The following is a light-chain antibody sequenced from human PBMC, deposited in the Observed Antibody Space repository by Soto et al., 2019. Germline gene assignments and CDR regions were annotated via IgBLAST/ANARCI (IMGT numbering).Light chain of an antibody. CDR3: QQRRDRLK. V-gene: IGKV3-11*01. J-gene: IGKJ5*01. CDR2: GAS. CDR1: ESVSSN. Sequence: NHTLVTLSPSPTVTPTLSFRASESVSSNLAWYQQRPGQAPRLVIYGASNRATGIPARFSGSGSGTDFTLTISSLEPEDFAVYYCQQRRDRLKFGEGTRLEIK.